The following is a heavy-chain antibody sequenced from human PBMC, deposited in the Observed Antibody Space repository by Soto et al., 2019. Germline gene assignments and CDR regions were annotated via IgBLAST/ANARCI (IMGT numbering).Heavy chain of an antibody. CDR2: IDPSDSYT. J-gene: IGHJ6*02. CDR1: GYSFTSYW. Sequence: GESLKISCKGSGYSFTSYWISWVRQMPGKGLEWMGRIDPSDSYTNYSPSFQGHVTISADKSISTAYLQWSSLKASDTAMYYCARSRGNISLWFGELPPQYGIDVSGQGTTVTVYS. CDR3: ARSRGNISLWFGELPPQYGIDV. D-gene: IGHD3-10*01. V-gene: IGHV5-10-1*01.